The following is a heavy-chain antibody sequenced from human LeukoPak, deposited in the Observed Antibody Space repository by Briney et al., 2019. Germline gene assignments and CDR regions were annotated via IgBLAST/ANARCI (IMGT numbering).Heavy chain of an antibody. CDR3: ARASEWFGEPSFDY. CDR1: GYTFTGYY. D-gene: IGHD3-10*01. Sequence: ASVKVSCKASGYTFTGYYMHWVRQAPGQGLEWMGWINPNSGGTNYAQKFQGRVTMTRDTSISTAYMELSRLRSDDTAVYYCARASEWFGEPSFDYWGQGTLVTVSS. J-gene: IGHJ4*02. V-gene: IGHV1-2*02. CDR2: INPNSGGT.